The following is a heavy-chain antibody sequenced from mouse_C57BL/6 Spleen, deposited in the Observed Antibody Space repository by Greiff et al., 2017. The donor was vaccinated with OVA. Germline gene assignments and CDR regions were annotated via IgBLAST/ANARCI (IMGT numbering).Heavy chain of an antibody. CDR3: ARGWLLPHYYAMDY. CDR2: IDPNSGGT. CDR1: GYTFTSYW. V-gene: IGHV1-72*01. J-gene: IGHJ4*01. Sequence: VKLQQPGAELVKPGASVKLSCKASGYTFTSYWMHWVKQRPGRGLEWIGRIDPNSGGTKYNEKFKSKATLTVDKPSSTAYMQLSSLTSEDSAVYYCARGWLLPHYYAMDYWGQGTSVTVAS. D-gene: IGHD2-3*01.